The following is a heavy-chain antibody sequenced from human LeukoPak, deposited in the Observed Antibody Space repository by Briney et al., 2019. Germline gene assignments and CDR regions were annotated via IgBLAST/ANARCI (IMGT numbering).Heavy chain of an antibody. V-gene: IGHV1-2*02. D-gene: IGHD1-1*01. Sequence: ASVTVSCKASEYTFTDYDLHWVPQAPGQGLEWMGWINPYNGDTNYAQNFQGRVTLTRDMSISTAYMDLSSLQSDDTAVYFCARNEGWANYYFDFWGRGTLVTVSS. CDR1: EYTFTDYD. CDR3: ARNEGWANYYFDF. CDR2: INPYNGDT. J-gene: IGHJ4*02.